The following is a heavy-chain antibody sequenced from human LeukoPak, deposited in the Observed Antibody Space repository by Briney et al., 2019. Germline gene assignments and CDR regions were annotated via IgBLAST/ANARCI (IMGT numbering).Heavy chain of an antibody. CDR2: IKEDGSEK. V-gene: IGHV3-7*01. J-gene: IGHJ4*02. CDR3: ARDPSSYYYDSSGYPEYYFDY. CDR1: KFTFSTNS. D-gene: IGHD3-22*01. Sequence: GGSLRLSCAASKFTFSTNSMSWVRQAPGKGLEWVANIKEDGSEKYYVDSVKGRFTISRDNAKNSLYLQMNSLRAEDTAVYYCARDPSSYYYDSSGYPEYYFDYWGQGTLVTVSS.